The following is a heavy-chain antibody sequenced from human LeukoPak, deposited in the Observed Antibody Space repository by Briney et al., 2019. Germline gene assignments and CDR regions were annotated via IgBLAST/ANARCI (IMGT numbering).Heavy chain of an antibody. CDR2: INHSGST. CDR1: GGSFSGYY. J-gene: IGHJ4*02. D-gene: IGHD5-24*01. V-gene: IGHV4-34*01. Sequence: PSETLSLTCAVYGGSFSGYYWSWIRQPPGKGLECFGEINHSGSTNYNPSLKSRVTISVDTSKTQLSLKMTSMTAADTAVYYCARSNARDGYNFGYWGQGTLVTVSS. CDR3: ARSNARDGYNFGY.